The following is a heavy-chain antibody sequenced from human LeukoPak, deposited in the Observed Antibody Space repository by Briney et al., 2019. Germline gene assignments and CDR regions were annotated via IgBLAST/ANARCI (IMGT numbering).Heavy chain of an antibody. CDR3: ARDPPFHAFDI. CDR2: IKQDGSEK. Sequence: GGSRRLSCAVSGFTFSSYWMSWVRQAPGKGLEWVANIKQDGSEKYYVDSVKGRFTISRDNAKNSLYLQMNSLRAEDTAVYYCARDPPFHAFDIWGQGTMVTVSS. CDR1: GFTFSSYW. D-gene: IGHD3-3*02. J-gene: IGHJ3*02. V-gene: IGHV3-7*01.